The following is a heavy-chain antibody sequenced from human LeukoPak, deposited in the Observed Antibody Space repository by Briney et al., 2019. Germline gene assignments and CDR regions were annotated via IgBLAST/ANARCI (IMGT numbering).Heavy chain of an antibody. V-gene: IGHV1-46*01. CDR3: ARDGARSDFDY. CDR1: GYTFSSYY. Sequence: GASVKVSCKASGYTFSSYYIYWVRQAPGQGLEWVGGINPTGGSTTYAQKFQGRVIMTRDTSTSTVYMELSSLRSEDTAVYYCARDGARSDFDYWGQGTLVTVSS. J-gene: IGHJ4*02. D-gene: IGHD3-3*01. CDR2: INPTGGST.